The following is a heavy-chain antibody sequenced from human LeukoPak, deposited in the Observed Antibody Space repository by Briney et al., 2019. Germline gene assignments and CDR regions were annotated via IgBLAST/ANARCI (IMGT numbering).Heavy chain of an antibody. V-gene: IGHV3-30*18. Sequence: GRSLRLSCAASGFTFSSYGMHWVRQAPGKGLEWVAVISYDGSNKYYADSVKGRFTISRDNAKNSLYLQMNSLRAEDTALYYCAKDVTDYYDSSGYLDYWGQGTLVTVSS. CDR2: ISYDGSNK. D-gene: IGHD3-22*01. J-gene: IGHJ4*02. CDR3: AKDVTDYYDSSGYLDY. CDR1: GFTFSSYG.